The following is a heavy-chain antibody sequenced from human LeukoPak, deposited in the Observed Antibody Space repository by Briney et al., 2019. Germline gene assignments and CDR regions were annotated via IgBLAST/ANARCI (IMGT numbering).Heavy chain of an antibody. CDR3: ARGLLGYYYYYMDV. Sequence: SETLSLTYTVSGGSISSGGYYWSWIRQHPGKGLEWIGYIYYSGSTYYNPSLKSRVTISVDTSKNQFSLKLSSVTAADTAVYYCARGLLGYYYYYMDVWGKGTTVTVSS. CDR1: GGSISSGGYY. V-gene: IGHV4-31*03. J-gene: IGHJ6*03. CDR2: IYYSGST. D-gene: IGHD3-16*01.